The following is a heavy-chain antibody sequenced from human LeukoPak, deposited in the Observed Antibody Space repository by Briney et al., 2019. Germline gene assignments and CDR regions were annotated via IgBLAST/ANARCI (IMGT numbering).Heavy chain of an antibody. D-gene: IGHD2-2*01. J-gene: IGHJ6*03. CDR3: ARESLDIVVVPDLTYYYMDV. CDR1: GGSISSGSYY. CDR2: IYTSGST. V-gene: IGHV4-61*02. Sequence: KPSETLSLTCTVSGGSISSGSYYWSWIRQPAGKGLEWIGRIYTSGSTNYNPSLKSRVTISVDTSKNQFSLKLSSVTAADTAVYYCARESLDIVVVPDLTYYYMDVWGKGTTVTISS.